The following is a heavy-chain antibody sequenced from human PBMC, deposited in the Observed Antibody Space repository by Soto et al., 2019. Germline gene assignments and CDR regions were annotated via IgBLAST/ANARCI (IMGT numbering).Heavy chain of an antibody. J-gene: IGHJ1*01. Sequence: QVQLVQSGAEVKKPGSSVKVSCKASGGTFSSYTISWVRQAPGQGLEWMGRIIPILGIANYAQKFQGRVTLTAYKFASTAYLGLSIMRSEDTAVYYCATSSRYYSEESFQHWGQGTLVTVSS. V-gene: IGHV1-69*02. CDR1: GGTFSSYT. CDR2: IIPILGIA. CDR3: ATSSRYYSEESFQH. D-gene: IGHD3-22*01.